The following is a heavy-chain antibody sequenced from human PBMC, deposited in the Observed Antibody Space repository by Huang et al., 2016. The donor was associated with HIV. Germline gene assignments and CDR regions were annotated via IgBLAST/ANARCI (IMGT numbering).Heavy chain of an antibody. CDR3: ARQWTILEWLLGLDV. J-gene: IGHJ6*02. V-gene: IGHV4-34*02. Sequence: QMQLQQRGAGLLKPSETLSLTCGVSGGSFTGNYLNWIRQAPGKGLEGIGEVNDSGATNYNPSLNGRVTISLDKSNRELSLNLRSVTAADTAVYYCARQWTILEWLLGLDVWGQGTTVIVSS. D-gene: IGHD3-3*01. CDR1: GGSFTGNY. CDR2: VNDSGAT.